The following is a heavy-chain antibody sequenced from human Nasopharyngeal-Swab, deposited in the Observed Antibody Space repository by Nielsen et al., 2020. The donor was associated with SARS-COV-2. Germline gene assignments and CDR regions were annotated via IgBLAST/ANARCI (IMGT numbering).Heavy chain of an antibody. J-gene: IGHJ6*03. Sequence: SETLSLTCAVSGGSISSSNWWSWVRQPPGKGLEWIGEIYHSGSTNYNPSLKSRVTISVGKSKNQFSLKLTSVTAADTAVYYCVRPYYYYMDVWGEGTTVTVSS. CDR3: VRPYYYYMDV. CDR1: GGSISSSNW. CDR2: IYHSGST. V-gene: IGHV4-4*02.